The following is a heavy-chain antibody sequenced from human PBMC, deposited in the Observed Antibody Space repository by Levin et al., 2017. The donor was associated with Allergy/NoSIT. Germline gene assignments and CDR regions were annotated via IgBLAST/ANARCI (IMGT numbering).Heavy chain of an antibody. V-gene: IGHV4-39*01. Sequence: PSETLSLTCTVSGGSISSSSYYWGWIRQPPGKGLEWIGSIYYSGSTYYNPSLKSRVTISVDTSKNQFSLKLSSVTAADTAVYYCARLYRGGGAFDIWGQGTMVTVSS. D-gene: IGHD5-18*01. CDR1: GGSISSSSYY. CDR3: ARLYRGGGAFDI. CDR2: IYYSGST. J-gene: IGHJ3*02.